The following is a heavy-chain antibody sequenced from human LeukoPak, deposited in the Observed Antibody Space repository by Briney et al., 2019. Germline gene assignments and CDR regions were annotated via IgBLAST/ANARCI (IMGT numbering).Heavy chain of an antibody. Sequence: PSETLSLTCTVSGGSISSNSYYWGWIRQPPGKGLEWIGSIYYSGITHYHPSLKSRVTISVDTSKNQFSLRLSSVTAADTAVYYCARAMNYDSSGVDIWGLGTMVTVSS. V-gene: IGHV4-39*07. CDR2: IYYSGIT. CDR3: ARAMNYDSSGVDI. J-gene: IGHJ3*02. D-gene: IGHD3-22*01. CDR1: GGSISSNSYY.